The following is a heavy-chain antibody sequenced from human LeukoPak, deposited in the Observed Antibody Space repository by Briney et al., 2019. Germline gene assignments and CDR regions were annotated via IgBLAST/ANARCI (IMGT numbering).Heavy chain of an antibody. Sequence: SETLSLTCTVSGGSISSGGYYWSWIRQHPGKGLEWIGYIYYSGSTYYNPSLKSRVTISVDTSKKQFSLKLSSVTAADTAVYYCARGSTTVTTYWFDPWGQGTLVTVSS. CDR3: ARGSTTVTTYWFDP. D-gene: IGHD4-17*01. CDR2: IYYSGST. V-gene: IGHV4-31*03. CDR1: GGSISSGGYY. J-gene: IGHJ5*02.